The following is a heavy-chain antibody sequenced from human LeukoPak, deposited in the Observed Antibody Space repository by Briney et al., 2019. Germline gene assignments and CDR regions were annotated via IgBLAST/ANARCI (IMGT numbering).Heavy chain of an antibody. J-gene: IGHJ5*02. CDR1: GFTFSSYA. CDR3: ANDIVVVPAAMDWFDP. V-gene: IGHV3-23*01. D-gene: IGHD2-2*01. Sequence: PGGSLRLSCAASGFTFSSYAMSWVRQAPGKGLEWVSAISGSGGSTYYADSVKGRFTISRDNTKNTLYLQMNSVRAEDTAVYYCANDIVVVPAAMDWFDPWGQGTLVTVSS. CDR2: ISGSGGST.